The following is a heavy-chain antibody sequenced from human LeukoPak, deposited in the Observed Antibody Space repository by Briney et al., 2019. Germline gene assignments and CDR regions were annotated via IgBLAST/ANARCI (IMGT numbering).Heavy chain of an antibody. Sequence: PSETLSLTCAVYGGSFSGYYWSWIRQPPGKGLEWIGYIYYSGSTYYNPSLKSRVTISVDTSKNQFSLKLSSVTAADTAVYYCARDLGVYGDSDYWGQGTLVTVSS. CDR1: GGSFSGYY. CDR2: IYYSGST. V-gene: IGHV4-30-4*08. D-gene: IGHD4-17*01. CDR3: ARDLGVYGDSDY. J-gene: IGHJ4*02.